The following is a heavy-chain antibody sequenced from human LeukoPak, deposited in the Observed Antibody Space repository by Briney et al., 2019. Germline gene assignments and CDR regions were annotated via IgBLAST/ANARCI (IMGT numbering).Heavy chain of an antibody. CDR1: GGSFSGYY. CDR3: AGGIQGTAMVP. J-gene: IGHJ5*02. V-gene: IGHV4-34*01. Sequence: SETLSLTCAVYGGSFSGYYWSWIRQPPGKGLEWIGEINHSGSTNYNPSLKSRVTISVDTSKNQFSLKLSSVTAADTAVYYCAGGIQGTAMVPCGQGTLVTVSS. CDR2: INHSGST. D-gene: IGHD5-18*01.